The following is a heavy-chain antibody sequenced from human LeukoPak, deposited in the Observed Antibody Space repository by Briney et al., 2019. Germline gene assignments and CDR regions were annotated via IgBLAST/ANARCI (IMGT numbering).Heavy chain of an antibody. CDR1: GFTFSSYA. CDR3: ATEHWGPNS. Sequence: GGSLRLSCAVSGFTFSSYAMSWVRQAPGKGLEWLANIKGDGSDKNYVDSVKGRFTISRDNAKNSLFLQMSSLRGEDTALYYCATEHWGPNSWGQGTLVTVSS. J-gene: IGHJ4*02. V-gene: IGHV3-7*01. CDR2: IKGDGSDK. D-gene: IGHD3-16*01.